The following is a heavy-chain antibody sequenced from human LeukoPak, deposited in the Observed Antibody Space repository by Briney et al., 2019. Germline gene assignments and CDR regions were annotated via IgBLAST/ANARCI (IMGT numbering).Heavy chain of an antibody. CDR3: ARWRGGSGSYRGDYFDY. Sequence: SETLSLTCTGSCGFISSYIWRWIRQPPWRGLELGGYIYYSGSTDYNRSLKSRVTISVDTSKNQFSLKLSYVTAADTAVYYCARWRGGSGSYRGDYFDYWGQGTLVTVSS. V-gene: IGHV4-59*01. D-gene: IGHD3-10*01. CDR2: IYYSGST. J-gene: IGHJ4*02. CDR1: CGFISSYI.